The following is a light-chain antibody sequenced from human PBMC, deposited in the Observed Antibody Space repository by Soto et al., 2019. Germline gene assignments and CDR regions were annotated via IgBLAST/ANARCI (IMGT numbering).Light chain of an antibody. CDR3: QQSYSTPQT. CDR1: QSISSY. V-gene: IGKV1-39*01. J-gene: IGKJ1*01. CDR2: AAS. Sequence: DIQMTQSPSSLSASVGDRITLTCRASQSISSYLNWYQQKPGKAPKLLIYAASSLQSRVPSRFSGSGSGTDFTLTTSSLQPEDFATYYCQQSYSTPQTFGQGTKVDIK.